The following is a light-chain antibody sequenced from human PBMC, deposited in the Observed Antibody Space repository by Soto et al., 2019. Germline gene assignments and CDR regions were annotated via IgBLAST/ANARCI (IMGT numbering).Light chain of an antibody. V-gene: IGKV1-27*01. J-gene: IGKJ1*01. CDR1: QGISNY. Sequence: DIPMTQSPSSLSASVGDTVTITCRASQGISNYLAWYQQKPGKVPKLLIYGASTLQSGVPSRFSGSGSGTDFTLTISSLQPEDVATYYCQKYTNAPRTFGQGTKVEIK. CDR2: GAS. CDR3: QKYTNAPRT.